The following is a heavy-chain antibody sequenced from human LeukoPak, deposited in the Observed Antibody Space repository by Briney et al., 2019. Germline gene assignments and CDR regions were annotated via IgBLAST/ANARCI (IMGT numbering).Heavy chain of an antibody. V-gene: IGHV4-34*01. D-gene: IGHD2-2*01. J-gene: IGHJ4*02. Sequence: PSETLSLTCAVYGGSFTGYYWSWIRQPPGKGLEWIREIKYSGTTKYNTSLKSRATMSVDTSKNQFSLKLSSLTAADTAVYYCARVFIVVVPTPTYYFDYWGQGALVTVSS. CDR1: GGSFTGYY. CDR3: ARVFIVVVPTPTYYFDY. CDR2: IKYSGTT.